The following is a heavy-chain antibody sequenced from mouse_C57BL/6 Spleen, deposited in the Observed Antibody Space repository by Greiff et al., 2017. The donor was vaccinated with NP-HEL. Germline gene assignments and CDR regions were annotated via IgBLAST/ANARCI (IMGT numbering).Heavy chain of an antibody. Sequence: QVQLQQSGAELMKPGASVKLSCKATGYTFTGYWIEWVKQRPGHGLEWIGEILPGSGSTNYNEKFKVKSTFTADTSSNTAYMQLSILTTDDSAIYYSARRPYGSSYLWFADWGKGTLVTVSA. CDR3: ARRPYGSSYLWFAD. CDR1: GYTFTGYW. J-gene: IGHJ3*01. D-gene: IGHD1-1*01. CDR2: ILPGSGST. V-gene: IGHV1-9*01.